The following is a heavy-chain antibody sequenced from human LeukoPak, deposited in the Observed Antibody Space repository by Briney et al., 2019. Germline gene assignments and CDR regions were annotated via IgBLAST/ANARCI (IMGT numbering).Heavy chain of an antibody. V-gene: IGHV3-30*18. CDR3: AKDSDSQGAFDI. Sequence: PGRSLRLSCAASGFTFSTYGMHWVRQAPGKGLEWVAIISYDGSNKYYADSVKGRFTISRDNSKNTLYLQMNSLRTDDTAVYYCAKDSDSQGAFDIWGQGTMVTVSS. J-gene: IGHJ3*02. CDR2: ISYDGSNK. D-gene: IGHD3-10*01. CDR1: GFTFSTYG.